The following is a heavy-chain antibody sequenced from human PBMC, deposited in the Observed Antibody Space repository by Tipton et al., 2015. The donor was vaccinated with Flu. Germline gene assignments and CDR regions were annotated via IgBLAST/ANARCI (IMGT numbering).Heavy chain of an antibody. CDR3: ARDRWEYSSGFDS. D-gene: IGHD6-19*01. CDR1: GYSIRSGYY. Sequence: LRLSCAVSGYSIRSGYYWGWIRQPPGKGLEWIGSISHSGTTSYNPSLKSRVTISVDTSKNQFSLKLTSMTAADTALYYCARDRWEYSSGFDSWGQGTLVTVSS. CDR2: ISHSGTT. V-gene: IGHV4-38-2*02. J-gene: IGHJ4*02.